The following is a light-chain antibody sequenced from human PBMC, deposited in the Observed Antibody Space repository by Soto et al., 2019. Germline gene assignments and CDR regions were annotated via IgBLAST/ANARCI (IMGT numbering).Light chain of an antibody. CDR2: GAS. CDR1: HNVSSSY. J-gene: IGKJ3*01. CDR3: QKSGRSRVT. V-gene: IGKV3-20*01. Sequence: EVVLTQSPGTLSLSPGDRATLSCRASHNVSSSYLAWYQHKRGQATRFLMYGASRRASGIPDRFSASGAGKDSTLTISRLEPEDFAEYFWQKSGRSRVTFGPGTKVDLK.